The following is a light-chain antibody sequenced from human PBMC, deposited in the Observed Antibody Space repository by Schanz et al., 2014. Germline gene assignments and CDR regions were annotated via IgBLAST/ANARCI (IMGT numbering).Light chain of an antibody. CDR3: SSYTSSSTLPQV. J-gene: IGLJ1*01. V-gene: IGLV1-40*01. Sequence: QSVLTQPPSVSGAPGQRVTISCTGSSSNIGAGYDVHWYQQLPGTAPKLLIYGNSNRPSGVPDRFSGSKSGTSASLAITGLQAEDEADYYCSSYTSSSTLPQVFGTGTKLTVL. CDR2: GNS. CDR1: SSNIGAGYD.